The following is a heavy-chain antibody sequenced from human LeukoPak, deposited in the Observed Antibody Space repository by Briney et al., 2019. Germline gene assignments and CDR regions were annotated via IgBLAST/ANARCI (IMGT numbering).Heavy chain of an antibody. CDR1: GGSISSSSYY. V-gene: IGHV4-39*07. CDR2: IYYSGST. D-gene: IGHD5-24*01. CDR3: ARDGYGYYYFDY. Sequence: TSETLSLTCTVSGGSISSSSYYWGWIRQPPGKGLEWIGSIYYSGSTYYNPSLKSRVTISVDTSKNQFSLKLSSVTAADTAVYYCARDGYGYYYFDYWGQGTLATVSS. J-gene: IGHJ4*02.